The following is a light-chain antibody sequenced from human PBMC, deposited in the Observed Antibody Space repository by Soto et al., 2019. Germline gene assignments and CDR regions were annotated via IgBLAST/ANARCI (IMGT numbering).Light chain of an antibody. V-gene: IGLV2-11*01. Sequence: QSVLTQPRAVSGSPGQSVTISCTGTSSDVGGYNYVSWYQQHPGKAPKVMIYDVSKRPSGVPDRFSGSKSGNTASLTISGLQAEDEGDYYCTSTTHSKKVIFGGGTQVTVL. CDR3: TSTTHSKKVI. CDR1: SSDVGGYNY. J-gene: IGLJ2*01. CDR2: DVS.